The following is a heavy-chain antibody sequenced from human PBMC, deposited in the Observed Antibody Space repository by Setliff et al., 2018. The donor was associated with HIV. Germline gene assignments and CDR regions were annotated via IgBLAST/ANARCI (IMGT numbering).Heavy chain of an antibody. CDR1: GYTFISYA. V-gene: IGHV1-69*10. Sequence: SVKVSCKASGYTFISYAISWVRQAPGQGLEWMGGIVPVLGITNYSPKFQGRVTITTDESTTTAYMDLSSLRSEDTAVYYCARDPGYKSTWYGVFDIWGQGTMVTVS. CDR2: IVPVLGIT. CDR3: ARDPGYKSTWYGVFDI. D-gene: IGHD6-13*01. J-gene: IGHJ3*02.